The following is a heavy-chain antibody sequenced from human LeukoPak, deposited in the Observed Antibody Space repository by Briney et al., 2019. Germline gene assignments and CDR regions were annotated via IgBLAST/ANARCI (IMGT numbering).Heavy chain of an antibody. CDR2: ISSSSRYI. V-gene: IGHV3-21*01. CDR1: GFTFSNAW. J-gene: IGHJ5*02. Sequence: GGSLRLSCAASGFTFSNAWMSWVRQAPGKGWGWVSSISSSSRYIYYADSVKGRFTISRDNAKNSLYLQMNCLRAADTAVYYGARDPAESDYGESWFDPWGQGTLVTVSS. CDR3: ARDPAESDYGESWFDP. D-gene: IGHD4-17*01.